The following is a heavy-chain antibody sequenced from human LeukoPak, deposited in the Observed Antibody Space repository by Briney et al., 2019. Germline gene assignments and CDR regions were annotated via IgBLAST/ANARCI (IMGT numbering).Heavy chain of an antibody. D-gene: IGHD4-23*01. CDR1: GFTVSSNY. CDR2: IYSGGST. Sequence: GGSLRLSCAASGFTVSSNYMSWVRQASGKGLEWVSVIYSGGSTYYADSVKGRFTISRDNSKNTLYLQMNSLRAEDTAVYYCASVDYGGNSNFDYWSQGTLVTVSS. V-gene: IGHV3-53*01. CDR3: ASVDYGGNSNFDY. J-gene: IGHJ4*02.